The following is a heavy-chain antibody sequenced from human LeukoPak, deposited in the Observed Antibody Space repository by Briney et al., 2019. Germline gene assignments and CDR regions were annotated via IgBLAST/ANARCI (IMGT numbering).Heavy chain of an antibody. D-gene: IGHD3-10*01. CDR3: ARDRMVRGVTRLTDAFDI. V-gene: IGHV1-18*01. Sequence: GASVKVSCKASGYTFTSYGISWVRQAPGQGLEWMGWISAYNGNTNYAQKLQGRVTMTTDTSTSTAYMELRSLRSDDTAVCYCARDRMVRGVTRLTDAFDIWGQGTMVTVSS. CDR1: GYTFTSYG. J-gene: IGHJ3*02. CDR2: ISAYNGNT.